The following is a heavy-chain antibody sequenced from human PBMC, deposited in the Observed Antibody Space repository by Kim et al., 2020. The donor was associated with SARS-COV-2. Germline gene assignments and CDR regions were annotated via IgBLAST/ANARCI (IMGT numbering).Heavy chain of an antibody. J-gene: IGHJ6*02. CDR1: GFSLSTSGMC. CDR3: ARIMMAAMVNNYYDGMDV. D-gene: IGHD5-18*01. V-gene: IGHV2-70*01. CDR2: IDWDDDK. Sequence: SGPTLVNPTQTLTLTCTFSGFSLSTSGMCVSWIRQPPGKALEWLALIDWDDDKYYSTSLKTRLTISKDTSKNQVVLTMTNMDPVDTATYYCARIMMAAMVNNYYDGMDVWGQGTPVTVSS.